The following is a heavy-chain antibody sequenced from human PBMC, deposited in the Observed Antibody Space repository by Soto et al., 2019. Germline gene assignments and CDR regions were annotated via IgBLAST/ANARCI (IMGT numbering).Heavy chain of an antibody. CDR2: IYHSGTT. CDR1: GDSISSGYY. V-gene: IGHV4-38-2*01. Sequence: SETLSLTCAVSGDSISSGYYWAWIRQPPGKGLERIGSIYHSGTTYYNPSLKSRVNISVDTSKNQFSLKLSSVTAADSAVYYCPRTHNVGYYPYWGQGTLVPVSS. D-gene: IGHD2-2*03. CDR3: PRTHNVGYYPY. J-gene: IGHJ4*02.